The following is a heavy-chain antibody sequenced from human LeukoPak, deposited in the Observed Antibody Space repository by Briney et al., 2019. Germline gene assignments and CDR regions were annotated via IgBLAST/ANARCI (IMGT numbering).Heavy chain of an antibody. CDR3: ARGARIAMIVVGPLDY. V-gene: IGHV1-46*01. J-gene: IGHJ4*02. D-gene: IGHD3-22*01. Sequence: ASVKVSCKASGYTFTSYYIHWVRQAPGQGLEWMGIINPSGGSTTYAQRFQGRVTMTRDTSTSTVYMELSSLRSEDMAVYYCARGARIAMIVVGPLDYWGQGTLVTVSS. CDR1: GYTFTSYY. CDR2: INPSGGST.